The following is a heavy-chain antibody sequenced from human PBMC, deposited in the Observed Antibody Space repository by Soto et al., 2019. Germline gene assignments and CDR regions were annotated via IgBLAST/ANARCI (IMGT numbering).Heavy chain of an antibody. CDR3: ARGGGTLISRPPHI. D-gene: IGHD3-16*01. J-gene: IGHJ3*02. Sequence: QVQLQQWGAGLLKPSETLSLTCAVYGGSFSDYYWSWIRQPPGKGLEWIGEINHSGSTNYNPSLKSRVTISVDTSKNQFSLKLSSVTAADTAVYYCARGGGTLISRPPHIWGQGTMVTVSS. V-gene: IGHV4-34*01. CDR1: GGSFSDYY. CDR2: INHSGST.